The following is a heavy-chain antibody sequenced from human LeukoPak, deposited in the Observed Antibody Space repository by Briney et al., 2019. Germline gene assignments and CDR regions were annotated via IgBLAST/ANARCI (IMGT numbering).Heavy chain of an antibody. D-gene: IGHD3-22*01. CDR3: AATYYYDGSGDY. V-gene: IGHV3-48*03. CDR1: GFTFSTYE. CDR2: ISSTGSNI. J-gene: IGHJ4*02. Sequence: PGGCLRLSCAASGFTFSTYEMNWVRQAPGKGLEWVSYISSTGSNIYYADSVKGRFTISRDNAKNSLYLLMNSLRTEDTAVYYCAATYYYDGSGDYWGQGTLVTVS.